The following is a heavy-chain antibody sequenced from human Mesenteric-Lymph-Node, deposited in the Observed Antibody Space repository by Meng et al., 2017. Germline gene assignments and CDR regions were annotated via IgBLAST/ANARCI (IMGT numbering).Heavy chain of an antibody. CDR3: ARPIAAAGWFDP. CDR2: IYYSGRT. V-gene: IGHV4-39*01. Sequence: QVQVQQWGAGLLKPSETLSLTCTVSGGPINSSSYYWGWVRQPPGKGLEWIGSIYYSGRTYYNPSLKSRVTISVDTSKNQFSLKLSSVTAADTAVYYCARPIAAAGWFDPWGQGTLVTVSS. D-gene: IGHD6-13*01. CDR1: GGPINSSSYY. J-gene: IGHJ5*02.